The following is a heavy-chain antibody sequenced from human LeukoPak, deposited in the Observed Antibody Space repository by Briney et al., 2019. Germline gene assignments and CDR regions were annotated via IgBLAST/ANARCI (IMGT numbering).Heavy chain of an antibody. CDR2: IIPIFGTA. V-gene: IGHV1-69*13. CDR3: AYTMVRGVIIYNWFDP. D-gene: IGHD3-10*01. Sequence: SVKVSCKASGGTFSSYAISWVRQAPGQGLEWMGGIIPIFGTANYAQKFQGRVTITADESTSTAYVELSSLRSEDTAVYYCAYTMVRGVIIYNWFDPWGQGTLVTVYS. J-gene: IGHJ5*02. CDR1: GGTFSSYA.